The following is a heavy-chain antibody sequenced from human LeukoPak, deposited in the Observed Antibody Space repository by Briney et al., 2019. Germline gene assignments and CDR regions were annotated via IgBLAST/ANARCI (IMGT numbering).Heavy chain of an antibody. CDR2: IYYSGST. CDR3: ARTVGVGAPPTGDY. J-gene: IGHJ4*02. D-gene: IGHD1-26*01. Sequence: SETLSLTCTVSGGSISSSSYSWGWIRQPPGKGLEWIGSIYYSGSTYYNPSLKSRVTISVDTSKNQFSLKLSSVTAADTAVYYCARTVGVGAPPTGDYWGQGTLVTVSS. V-gene: IGHV4-39*01. CDR1: GGSISSSSYS.